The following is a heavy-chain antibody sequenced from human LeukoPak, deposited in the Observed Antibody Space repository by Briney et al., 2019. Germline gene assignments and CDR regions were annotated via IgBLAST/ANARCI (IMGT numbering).Heavy chain of an antibody. D-gene: IGHD3-3*01. J-gene: IGHJ6*03. CDR2: IYPGDSDT. CDR3: ARAGGASDFWSGYYQAYYYYYMDV. Sequence: GESLKISCKGSGYSFTNYWIGWVRQMPGKGLEWMGIIYPGDSDTRYSPSFQGQATISADKSISTAYLQWSSLKASDTAMYYCARAGGASDFWSGYYQAYYYYYMDVWGKGTTVTVSS. CDR1: GYSFTNYW. V-gene: IGHV5-51*01.